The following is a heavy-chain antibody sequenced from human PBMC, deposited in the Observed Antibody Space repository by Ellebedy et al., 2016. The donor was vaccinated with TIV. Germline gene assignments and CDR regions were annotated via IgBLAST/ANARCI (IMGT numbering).Heavy chain of an antibody. Sequence: PGGSLRLSCTVSGGSLSRSSYYWGWFRQPPEKGLEWIGNIYYSGDTDYNPSLKSRVTISVDTSKNQFSLKLRSVTAADTAVYYCARNPPTYNWVDSWGQGTLVTVSS. CDR1: GGSLSRSSYY. CDR2: IYYSGDT. CDR3: ARNPPTYNWVDS. J-gene: IGHJ5*01. V-gene: IGHV4-39*01.